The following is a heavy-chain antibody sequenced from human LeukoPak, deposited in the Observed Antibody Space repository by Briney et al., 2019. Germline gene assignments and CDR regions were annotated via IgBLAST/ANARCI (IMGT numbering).Heavy chain of an antibody. CDR2: ISSSCSTI. Sequence: PGGSLRLSCAASGFTFSSYEMNWVRQAPGKVLEWVSYISSSCSTIYYADSVNGRFTISRDNAKTSMYLQMNSLRAEDTAVYYCAREGGEWELLRTFDYWGQGTLVTVSS. D-gene: IGHD1-26*01. V-gene: IGHV3-48*03. CDR1: GFTFSSYE. CDR3: AREGGEWELLRTFDY. J-gene: IGHJ4*02.